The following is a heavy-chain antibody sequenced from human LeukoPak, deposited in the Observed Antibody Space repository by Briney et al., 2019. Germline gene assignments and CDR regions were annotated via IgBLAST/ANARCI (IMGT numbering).Heavy chain of an antibody. CDR3: ARGQDLIAAAGNLNDY. CDR1: GYTFTSYD. D-gene: IGHD6-13*01. J-gene: IGHJ4*02. CDR2: MNPNSGNT. Sequence: GASVKVSCKASGYTFTSYDINWVRQATGQGLEWMGWMNPNSGNTGYAQKFQGRVTMTRNTSISTAYMELSSLRSEDTAVYYCARGQDLIAAAGNLNDYWGQGTLVTVSS. V-gene: IGHV1-8*01.